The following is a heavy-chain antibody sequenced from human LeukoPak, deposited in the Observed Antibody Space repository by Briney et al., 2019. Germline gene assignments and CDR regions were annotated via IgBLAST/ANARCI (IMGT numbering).Heavy chain of an antibody. CDR3: ARGRDSGYDYRFDP. Sequence: PGGSLRLSCAASGFTFSSYSMNWVRQAPGKGLEWVSSISSSSSYIYYADSVKGRFTISRDNAKKSLYPQMNSLRAEDTAVYYCARGRDSGYDYRFDPWGQGILVTVSS. D-gene: IGHD5-12*01. CDR1: GFTFSSYS. CDR2: ISSSSSYI. J-gene: IGHJ5*02. V-gene: IGHV3-21*01.